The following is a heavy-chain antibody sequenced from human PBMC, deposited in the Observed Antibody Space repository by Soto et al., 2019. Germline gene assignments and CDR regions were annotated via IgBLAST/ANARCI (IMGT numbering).Heavy chain of an antibody. CDR1: GFTFRSYA. V-gene: IGHV3-23*01. CDR2: IGTSGTPT. J-gene: IGHJ6*02. D-gene: IGHD2-21*01. CDR3: TRILWSSRRDALDI. Sequence: DVQLLESGGDLVQPGGSLRLSCIASGFTFRSYAMAWVRQAPGEDLEWVSAIGTSGTPTLYADSVKSRFSISRDDSRNTVSLQMNSLGVEDTVTYYCTRILWSSRRDALDIWGQGTTVTGSS.